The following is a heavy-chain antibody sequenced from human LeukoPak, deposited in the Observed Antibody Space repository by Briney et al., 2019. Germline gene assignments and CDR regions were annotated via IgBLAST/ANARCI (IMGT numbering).Heavy chain of an antibody. J-gene: IGHJ5*02. D-gene: IGHD6-13*01. CDR2: ISAYNGNT. V-gene: IGHV1-18*01. CDR1: GYTFTSYG. Sequence: AASVKVSCKASGYTFTSYGISWVRQAPGQGLEWMGWISAYNGNTIYVQKLQDRVTMTTDTSTSTAYMELRSLRSDDTAVYYCARGRAAASFSGPNWFDPWGQGTLVTVSS. CDR3: ARGRAAASFSGPNWFDP.